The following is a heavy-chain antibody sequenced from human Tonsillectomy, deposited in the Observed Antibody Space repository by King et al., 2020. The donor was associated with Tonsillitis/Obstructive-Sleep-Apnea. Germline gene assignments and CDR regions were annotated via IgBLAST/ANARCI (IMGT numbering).Heavy chain of an antibody. D-gene: IGHD2-2*01. J-gene: IGHJ3*02. V-gene: IGHV3-23*04. Sequence: VQLVESGGGLVQPGGSLRLSCAASGFTFISYAMSWVRQAPGKGLEWVSAISCSGGSTYYADSVKGRFTISRDNSKNTLYLQMNSLRAEDTAVYYCAKDQLGYCSSTSCPDAFDIWGQGTMVTVSS. CDR3: AKDQLGYCSSTSCPDAFDI. CDR2: ISCSGGST. CDR1: GFTFISYA.